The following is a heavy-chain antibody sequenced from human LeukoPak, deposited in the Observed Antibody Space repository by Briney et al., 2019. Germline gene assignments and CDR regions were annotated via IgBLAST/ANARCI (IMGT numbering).Heavy chain of an antibody. V-gene: IGHV3-21*01. CDR1: GFTFSSYS. J-gene: IGHJ4*02. CDR3: ARRGLVSGYFDY. Sequence: GGSLRPSCAASGFTFSSYSMNWVRQAPGKGLDWVSSISSGSSYIYYADSVKGRFTISRDNAKNSLYLQMNSLRAEDTAVYYCARRGLVSGYFDYWGQGTLVTVSS. CDR2: ISSGSSYI. D-gene: IGHD3/OR15-3a*01.